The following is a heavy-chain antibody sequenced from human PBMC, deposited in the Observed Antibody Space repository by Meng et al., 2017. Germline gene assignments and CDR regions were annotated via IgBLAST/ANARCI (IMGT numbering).Heavy chain of an antibody. CDR3: AKDPFRGYSSSVGAFDI. CDR1: GFTFSSYA. D-gene: IGHD6-13*01. V-gene: IGHV3-23*01. CDR2: ISGSGGST. Sequence: GESLKISCAASGFTFSSYAMSWVRQAPGKGLEWVSAISGSGGSTYYADSVKGRFTISRDNSKNTLYLQMNSLRAEDTAVYYCAKDPFRGYSSSVGAFDIWGQGTMVTVSS. J-gene: IGHJ3*02.